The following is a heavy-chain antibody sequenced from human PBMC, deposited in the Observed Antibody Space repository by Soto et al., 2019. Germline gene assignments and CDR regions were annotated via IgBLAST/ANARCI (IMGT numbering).Heavy chain of an antibody. CDR3: ARPGEGGSGGSCYSCYYYYGMDV. Sequence: SVKVSCKASGGTFSSYAISWVRQAPGQGLEWTGGIIPIFGTANYAQKFQGRVTITADESTSTAYMELSSLRSEDTAVYYCARPGEGGSGGSCYSCYYYYGMDVWGQGTTVTVSS. D-gene: IGHD2-15*01. CDR2: IIPIFGTA. V-gene: IGHV1-69*13. J-gene: IGHJ6*02. CDR1: GGTFSSYA.